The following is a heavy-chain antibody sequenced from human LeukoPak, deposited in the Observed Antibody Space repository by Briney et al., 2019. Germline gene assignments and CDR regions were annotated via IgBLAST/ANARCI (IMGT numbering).Heavy chain of an antibody. D-gene: IGHD5-12*01. Sequence: SETLSLTCTVSGGSISSGSYYWSWIRQPPGKGLEWIGEINHSGSTNYNPSLKSRVTISVDTSKNQFSLKLSSVTAADTAVYYCARRRWLRRKSNYYYYMDVWGKGTTVTISS. CDR2: INHSGST. J-gene: IGHJ6*03. V-gene: IGHV4-39*07. CDR1: GGSISSGSYY. CDR3: ARRRWLRRKSNYYYYMDV.